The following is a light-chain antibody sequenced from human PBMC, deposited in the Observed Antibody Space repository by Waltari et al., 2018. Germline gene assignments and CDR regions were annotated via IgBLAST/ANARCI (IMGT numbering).Light chain of an antibody. CDR1: QDFNSN. CDR3: QQYDKWPYT. CDR2: GAS. J-gene: IGKJ2*01. Sequence: EIVMTPSPATLSVSPGERATVSCRASQDFNSNLALYQQNNGQAPRLLIYGASTRATGTPARFSGSASGTEFTLTISSLQSEDFAIYYCQQYDKWPYTFGQGTKLEIK. V-gene: IGKV3-15*01.